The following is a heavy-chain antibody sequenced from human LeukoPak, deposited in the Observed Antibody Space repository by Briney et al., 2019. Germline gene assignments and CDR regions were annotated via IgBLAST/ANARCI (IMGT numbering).Heavy chain of an antibody. V-gene: IGHV3-53*01. J-gene: IGHJ4*02. CDR3: ARGFDCSGGSCYGS. CDR1: GFTVSSNY. D-gene: IGHD2-15*01. Sequence: GGSLRLSCAASGFTVSSNYMSWVRQAPGKGLEWVSIIYSGGSTFYADSVKGRFTISRDNSKNTLYLQMNSLRAEDTGVYYCARGFDCSGGSCYGSWGQGTLVTVSS. CDR2: IYSGGST.